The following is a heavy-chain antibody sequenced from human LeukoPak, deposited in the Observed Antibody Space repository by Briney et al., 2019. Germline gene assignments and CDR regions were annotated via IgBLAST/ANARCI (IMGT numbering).Heavy chain of an antibody. CDR1: GFTFSSYA. CDR2: ISGSDGST. Sequence: PGGSLRLSCAASGFTFSSYAMSWVRLAPGKGLEWVSAISGSDGSTYYADSVKGRFTISRDNSKNTLYLQMNSLSAEDTAVYYCEKDLGGSGDYRPYWGQGSVVTVSS. D-gene: IGHD2-21*02. CDR3: EKDLGGSGDYRPY. J-gene: IGHJ4*02. V-gene: IGHV3-23*01.